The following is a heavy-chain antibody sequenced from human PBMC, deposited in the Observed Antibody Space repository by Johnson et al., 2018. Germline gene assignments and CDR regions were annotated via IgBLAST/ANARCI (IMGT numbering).Heavy chain of an antibody. Sequence: QLVESGAEVKKPGSSVKVSCKASGGTFSSYAISWVRQAPGQGLEWMGGIIPIFGTANYAQKFQGRVTITADESTSTAYMELSSLRSEDTAVYYRAKDRRDFWSGYNYAFDIWGQGTMVTVSS. CDR1: GGTFSSYA. CDR2: IIPIFGTA. V-gene: IGHV1-69*01. J-gene: IGHJ3*02. CDR3: AKDRRDFWSGYNYAFDI. D-gene: IGHD3-3*01.